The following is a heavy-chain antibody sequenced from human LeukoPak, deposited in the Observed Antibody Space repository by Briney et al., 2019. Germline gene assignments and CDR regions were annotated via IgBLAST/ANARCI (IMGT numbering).Heavy chain of an antibody. D-gene: IGHD3-10*01. CDR2: VLPVLGLS. Sequence: GASVKVSCKACGGTYSSYPINWVRQAPGQGLEWMGRVLPVLGLSKTAQNFQGRVTITADKSTTTAYMELSSLRSEDTAVYYCARGSYYGSGSATDAFDIWGQGTKVTVS. V-gene: IGHV1-69*04. CDR1: GGTYSSYP. J-gene: IGHJ3*02. CDR3: ARGSYYGSGSATDAFDI.